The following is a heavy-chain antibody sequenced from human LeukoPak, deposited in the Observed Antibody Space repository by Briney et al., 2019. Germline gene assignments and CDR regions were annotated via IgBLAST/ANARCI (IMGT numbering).Heavy chain of an antibody. Sequence: GASVKVSCKASGYTFTSYGISWMRQAPGQGLEWMGWISAYNGNTNYAQKLQGRVTMTTDTSTSTAYMELRSLRSDDTAVYYCARDLEGAYCSGGSCYHTFDYWGQGTLVTVPS. CDR3: ARDLEGAYCSGGSCYHTFDY. J-gene: IGHJ4*02. D-gene: IGHD2-15*01. V-gene: IGHV1-18*01. CDR1: GYTFTSYG. CDR2: ISAYNGNT.